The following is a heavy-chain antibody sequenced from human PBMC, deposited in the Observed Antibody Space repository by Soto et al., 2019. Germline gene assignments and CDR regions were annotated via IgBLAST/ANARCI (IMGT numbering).Heavy chain of an antibody. CDR3: ARDWGGHLDY. CDR2: IYHSGST. D-gene: IGHD2-21*01. J-gene: IGHJ4*02. V-gene: IGHV4-4*02. Sequence: QVQLQESGPGLVKPSGTLSLTCAVSGNSISNSNWWSWVRQPPGKGLEWIGEIYHSGSTNYNPSLKSRVTIPADKSKNQFSLKLTSVTAADTAVYYCARDWGGHLDYWGQGTLVTVSS. CDR1: GNSISNSNW.